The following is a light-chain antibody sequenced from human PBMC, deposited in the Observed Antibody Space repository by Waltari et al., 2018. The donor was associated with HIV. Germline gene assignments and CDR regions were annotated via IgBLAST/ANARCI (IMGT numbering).Light chain of an antibody. CDR3: QQSYKTPQT. V-gene: IGKV1-39*01. Sequence: DFHMTQSPSSLSASVGDTVTITCRASQAINNYLNWYQQSPGKAPKLLIFGASNLQSGVPLRFSGGGYGTDFTLTISGLEPEDFATYFCQQSYKTPQTFGQGTRVKMK. CDR1: QAINNY. CDR2: GAS. J-gene: IGKJ5*01.